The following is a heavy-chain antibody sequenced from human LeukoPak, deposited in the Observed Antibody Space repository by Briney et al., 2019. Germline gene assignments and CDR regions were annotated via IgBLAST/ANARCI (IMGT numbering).Heavy chain of an antibody. J-gene: IGHJ4*02. CDR3: ARVPIEWSNLYFDY. Sequence: ASVKVSCKASGYTLSDYYVHWVRQAPGQGLEWMGMINPNTGATRTAQKFQGRVTMTGDTSINTASMELTSLTSGDAAVYYCARVPIEWSNLYFDYWGQGTHVTVSS. D-gene: IGHD2-8*01. CDR1: GYTLSDYY. CDR2: INPNTGAT. V-gene: IGHV1-2*02.